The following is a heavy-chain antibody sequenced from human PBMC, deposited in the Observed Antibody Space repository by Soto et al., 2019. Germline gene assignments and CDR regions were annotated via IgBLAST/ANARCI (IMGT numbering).Heavy chain of an antibody. CDR3: ARVGGVAARTFDY. D-gene: IGHD2-15*01. J-gene: IGHJ4*02. CDR2: LYYSGNT. V-gene: IGHV4-59*02. CDR1: GGSVNPFY. Sequence: PSGCLSLACTVCGGSVNPFYWGGSRQPPGKGLEWIGYLYYSGNTNYNPSLKSRVTISVDASKNQVSLRLTSVTAADTAVYYCARVGGVAARTFDYWGQGTVVTVSS.